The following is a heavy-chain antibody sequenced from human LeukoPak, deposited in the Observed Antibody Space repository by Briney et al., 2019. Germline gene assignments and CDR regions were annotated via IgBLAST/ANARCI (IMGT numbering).Heavy chain of an antibody. CDR3: ATFWAYYGMDV. CDR2: FDPEDGET. J-gene: IGHJ6*02. Sequence: ASVKVSCKASGHTFTSYDINWVRQAPGKGLEWMGGFDPEDGETIYAQKFRGRVTMTEDTSTDTAYMELSSLRSEDTAVYYCATFWAYYGMDVWGQGTTVTVSS. V-gene: IGHV1-24*01. CDR1: GHTFTSYD. D-gene: IGHD3-16*01.